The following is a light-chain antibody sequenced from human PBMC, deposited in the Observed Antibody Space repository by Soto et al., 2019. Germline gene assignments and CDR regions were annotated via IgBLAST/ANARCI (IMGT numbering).Light chain of an antibody. CDR3: QQYDTSPPMYT. J-gene: IGKJ2*01. Sequence: IVFTQSPVTLSLSPEERATLSCRASQSVDSTYLAWYQQKPDQSPRLLIYATSTRAAGIPDRFSGSGSGTDFTLTISRLEPDDVAAYYCQQYDTSPPMYTFGQGTKV. CDR1: QSVDSTY. CDR2: ATS. V-gene: IGKV3-20*01.